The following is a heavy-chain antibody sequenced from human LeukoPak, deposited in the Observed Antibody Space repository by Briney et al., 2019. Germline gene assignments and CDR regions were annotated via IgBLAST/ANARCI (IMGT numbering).Heavy chain of an antibody. CDR3: AKVSASSWLGAFDI. Sequence: GGALRLSCAASGFTFDDYALHWVRHTPGQGLEWVSLISGDGGSTYYADSVKGRFTISRDNSKNSLYLQMNSLRTEDTALYYCAKVSASSWLGAFDIWGQGTMVTVSS. D-gene: IGHD6-13*01. CDR2: ISGDGGST. J-gene: IGHJ3*02. CDR1: GFTFDDYA. V-gene: IGHV3-43*02.